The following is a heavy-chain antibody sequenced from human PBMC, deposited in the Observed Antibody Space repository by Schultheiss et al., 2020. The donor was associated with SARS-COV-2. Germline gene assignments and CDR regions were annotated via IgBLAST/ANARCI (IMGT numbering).Heavy chain of an antibody. CDR1: GGSISSYY. J-gene: IGHJ4*02. V-gene: IGHV4-39*02. CDR2: IYYSGST. D-gene: IGHD4-23*01. Sequence: SETLSLTCTVSGGSISSYYWGWIRQPPGKGLEWIGSIYYSGSTYYNPSLKSRVTISVDTSKNQFSLKLSSVTAADTALYYCAKDIIPTGGNVIDYWGQGTLVTVSS. CDR3: AKDIIPTGGNVIDY.